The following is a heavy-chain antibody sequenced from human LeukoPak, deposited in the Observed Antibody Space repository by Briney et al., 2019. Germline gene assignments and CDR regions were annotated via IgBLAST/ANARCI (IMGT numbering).Heavy chain of an antibody. D-gene: IGHD6-19*01. Sequence: SVKVSCKASGGTFSSYAISWVRQAPGQGLEWMGRIIPIFGTANYARKFQGRVTITTDESTSTAYMELSSLRSEDTAVYYCARDGYSSGWYVRGFDYWGQGTLVTVSS. CDR2: IIPIFGTA. CDR1: GGTFSSYA. J-gene: IGHJ4*02. V-gene: IGHV1-69*05. CDR3: ARDGYSSGWYVRGFDY.